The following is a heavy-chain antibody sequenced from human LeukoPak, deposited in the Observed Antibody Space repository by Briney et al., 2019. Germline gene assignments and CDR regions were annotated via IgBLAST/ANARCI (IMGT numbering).Heavy chain of an antibody. Sequence: SETLSLTCAVYGGSFSDYSWNWIRQPPGKGLEWIGEINHSGSTNYNPSLKSRVTISVDTSKNQFSLKLSSMTAADTAVYYCARTVGATTFDYWGQGTLVTVSS. CDR2: INHSGST. J-gene: IGHJ4*02. CDR3: ARTVGATTFDY. D-gene: IGHD1-26*01. V-gene: IGHV4-34*01. CDR1: GGSFSDYS.